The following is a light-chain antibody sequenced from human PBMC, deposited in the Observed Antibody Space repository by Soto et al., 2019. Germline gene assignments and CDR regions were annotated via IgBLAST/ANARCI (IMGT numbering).Light chain of an antibody. V-gene: IGKV3-11*01. CDR2: DAS. CDR3: QQRSNWPRT. Sequence: EIVLTQSPATLSLSPGERATLSCRASQRVSRHLVWYQQKPGQAPRLLIYDASNRATGIQARFSGSGSGTDFTLTISSLEPEDFVVYYCQQRSNWPRTFGQGTKVEIK. J-gene: IGKJ1*01. CDR1: QRVSRH.